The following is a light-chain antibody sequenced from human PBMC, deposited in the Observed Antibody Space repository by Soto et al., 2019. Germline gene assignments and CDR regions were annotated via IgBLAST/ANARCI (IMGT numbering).Light chain of an antibody. V-gene: IGKV3-20*01. CDR2: GAS. CDR1: QSVSNY. Sequence: EIVLTQSPGTLSLSPGEGATLSCRASQSVSNYLAWYQQKPGQAPRLLIYGASSRATGIPDRFSGGGSGTDFTLTISRLEPDDFAVYYCQQYSYSPPATFGQGTKLEIK. CDR3: QQYSYSPPAT. J-gene: IGKJ2*01.